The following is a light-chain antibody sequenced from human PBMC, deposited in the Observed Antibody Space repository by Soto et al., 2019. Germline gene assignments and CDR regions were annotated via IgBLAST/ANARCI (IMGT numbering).Light chain of an antibody. V-gene: IGLV1-44*01. CDR1: TFNIGRNH. CDR3: CSFAYTNGFALYV. Sequence: QSVLTQPPSASGTPGQRITISCSGGTFNIGRNHVYWYQQVPGMAPKLLIYRNTEWPSGVPDRFSGSKSGTSASLAISGLQTDDEADYYCCSFAYTNGFALYVFGTATKLTVL. CDR2: RNT. J-gene: IGLJ1*01.